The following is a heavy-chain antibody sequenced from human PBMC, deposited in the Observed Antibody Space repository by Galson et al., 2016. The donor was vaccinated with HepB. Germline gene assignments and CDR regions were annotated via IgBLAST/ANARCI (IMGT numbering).Heavy chain of an antibody. J-gene: IGHJ5*02. CDR1: GFTFSNYY. Sequence: SLRLSCAASGFTFSNYYMHWVRQAPGRGLEWVSSISSSSKYIYYADSMKGRFTISRDNANSSLFLQMESLRADDTAVYYCARDRGIAAGGWFDPWGQGTQVTVSS. CDR2: ISSSSKYI. V-gene: IGHV3-21*01. D-gene: IGHD6-13*01. CDR3: ARDRGIAAGGWFDP.